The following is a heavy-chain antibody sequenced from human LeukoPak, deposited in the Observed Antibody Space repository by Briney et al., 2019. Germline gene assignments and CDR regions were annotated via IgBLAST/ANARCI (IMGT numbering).Heavy chain of an antibody. V-gene: IGHV1-2*06. Sequence: GASVKVSCKASGHTFTGYYIHWVRQAPGQGLEWMGRINPNSGGTNYAQKFQGRVTMTRDTSISTAYMELSRLRSDDTAVYYCAADRDYGDYVFDYWGQGTLVTVSS. D-gene: IGHD4-17*01. CDR1: GHTFTGYY. CDR3: AADRDYGDYVFDY. CDR2: INPNSGGT. J-gene: IGHJ4*02.